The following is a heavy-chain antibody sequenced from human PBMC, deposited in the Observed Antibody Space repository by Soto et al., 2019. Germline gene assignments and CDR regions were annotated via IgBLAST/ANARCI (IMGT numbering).Heavy chain of an antibody. J-gene: IGHJ4*02. Sequence: PLETLSLTCSVSGDSISSGDLYWSWIRQPPGKGLEWIGYIYDSGSTYYNPSLKSRINMSVDMSKNQFSLKLTSVTAADTAVYYCATTVDFWSGYYAYWGQGTLVTVSS. CDR2: IYDSGST. CDR3: ATTVDFWSGYYAY. V-gene: IGHV4-30-4*01. D-gene: IGHD3-3*01. CDR1: GDSISSGDLY.